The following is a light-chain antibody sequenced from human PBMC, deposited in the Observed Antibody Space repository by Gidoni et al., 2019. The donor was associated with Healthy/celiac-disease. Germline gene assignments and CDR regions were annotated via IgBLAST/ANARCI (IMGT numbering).Light chain of an antibody. CDR2: GAS. CDR1: QSVSSSY. J-gene: IGKJ1*01. CDR3: QQYGSSPPWT. V-gene: IGKV3-20*01. Sequence: EIVLTQSPGTLSLSPGERATLSCRASQSVSSSYLAWYQQTPGQAPRLLIYGASSRATGIPDRFSGSGSGTDFTLTISRLEPEDFAGYYCQQYGSSPPWTFXXXTKVEIK.